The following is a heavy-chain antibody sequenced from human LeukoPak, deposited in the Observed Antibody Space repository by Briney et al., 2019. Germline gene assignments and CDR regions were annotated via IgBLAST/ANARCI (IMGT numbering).Heavy chain of an antibody. Sequence: SETLSLTCAVYGGSFSGYYWSWIRQPPGKGLEWIGEINHSGSTNYNPSLKSRVTISVDTSKNQFSLKLSSVTAADTAVYYCARPGITGTREFDPWGQGTLVTVSS. J-gene: IGHJ5*02. CDR1: GGSFSGYY. D-gene: IGHD1-7*01. CDR2: INHSGST. V-gene: IGHV4-34*01. CDR3: ARPGITGTREFDP.